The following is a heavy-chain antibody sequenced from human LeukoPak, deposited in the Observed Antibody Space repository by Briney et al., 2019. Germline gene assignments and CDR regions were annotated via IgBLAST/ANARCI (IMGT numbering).Heavy chain of an antibody. V-gene: IGHV4-34*01. Sequence: SETLSLTCAVYGGSFSGYYWSWIRQPPGKGLEWIGEINHSGSTNYNPSLKSRVTISVDTSKNQFSLKLSSVTAADTAVYYCARGGRFLEWLLFTYFDYWGQGTLVTVSS. CDR3: ARGGRFLEWLLFTYFDY. D-gene: IGHD3-3*01. CDR1: GGSFSGYY. CDR2: INHSGST. J-gene: IGHJ4*02.